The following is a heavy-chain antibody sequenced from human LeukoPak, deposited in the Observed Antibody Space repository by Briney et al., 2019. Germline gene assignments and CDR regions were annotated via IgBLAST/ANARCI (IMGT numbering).Heavy chain of an antibody. CDR1: GYTFTAYA. J-gene: IGHJ4*02. CDR2: ITPSDGA. Sequence: ASVKVSCKSSGYTFTAYAMHWVRQAPGQGLEWMGWITPSDGANYAQKFQGRVTMTRDTSMSTAYMDLNRLTSDDTAVYFCARDRYGDGFAHFDYWGQGTLVSVSS. D-gene: IGHD5-24*01. V-gene: IGHV1-2*02. CDR3: ARDRYGDGFAHFDY.